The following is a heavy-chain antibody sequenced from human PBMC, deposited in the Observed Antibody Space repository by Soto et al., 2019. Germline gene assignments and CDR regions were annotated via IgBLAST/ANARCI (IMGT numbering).Heavy chain of an antibody. V-gene: IGHV3-21*01. CDR1: GFTFSSYS. CDR2: ISSSSYI. Sequence: GGSLRLSCAASGFTFSSYSMNWVRQAPGKGLEWVSSISSSSYIYYADSVKGRFTISRDNAKNSLYLQMNSLRAEDTAVYYCARVAQYYDILTGPDAFDIWGQGTMVTVSS. J-gene: IGHJ3*02. CDR3: ARVAQYYDILTGPDAFDI. D-gene: IGHD3-9*01.